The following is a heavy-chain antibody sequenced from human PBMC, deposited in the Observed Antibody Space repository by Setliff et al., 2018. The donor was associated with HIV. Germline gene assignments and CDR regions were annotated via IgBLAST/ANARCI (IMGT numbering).Heavy chain of an antibody. Sequence: GESLKISCAASGFTFSAHQMSWVRQPPGKGLEWVANIKADGTDKYYVDSVKGRFAISRDNSKNSLYLQMNSLRAGDTAVYYCAREGRGNSDAFDIWGQGTMVTVSS. J-gene: IGHJ3*02. CDR2: IKADGTDK. V-gene: IGHV3-7*03. D-gene: IGHD2-21*02. CDR1: GFTFSAHQ. CDR3: AREGRGNSDAFDI.